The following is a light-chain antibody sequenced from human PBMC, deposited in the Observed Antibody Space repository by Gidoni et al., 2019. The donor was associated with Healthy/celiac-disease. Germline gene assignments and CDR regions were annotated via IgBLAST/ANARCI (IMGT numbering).Light chain of an antibody. CDR2: DAS. J-gene: IGKJ4*01. CDR1: QDISNY. CDR3: QQYDNLPPLT. Sequence: DIQMTQSPSSLSASVGDRVTITCQASQDISNYLNWYQQKPGKAPKLLIYDASNWETGVPSRCSGSGSGTDFTFTISSLQPEEIATYYCQQYDNLPPLTFGGXTKVEIK. V-gene: IGKV1-33*01.